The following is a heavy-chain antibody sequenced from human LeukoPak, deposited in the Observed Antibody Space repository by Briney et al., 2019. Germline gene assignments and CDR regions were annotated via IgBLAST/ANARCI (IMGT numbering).Heavy chain of an antibody. V-gene: IGHV3-30*18. J-gene: IGHJ4*02. CDR1: GFTFSSYD. CDR3: AKEGSNGDFDY. Sequence: GGSLRLSCAASGFTFSSYDMHWVRQAPGKRLEWVTVISYDGSNKYYGDSVKGRFTISRDNSKNTLYLKMNSLRAEDTAVYYCAKEGSNGDFDYWGQGTLVTVSS. CDR2: ISYDGSNK. D-gene: IGHD1-26*01.